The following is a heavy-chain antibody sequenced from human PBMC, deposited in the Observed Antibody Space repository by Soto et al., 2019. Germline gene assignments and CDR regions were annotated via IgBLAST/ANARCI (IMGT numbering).Heavy chain of an antibody. CDR2: IWYDGSNK. CDR1: GFTFSSYG. CDR3: AREGEYQLLYEDYYYYGMDV. J-gene: IGHJ6*02. Sequence: SLRLSCAASGFTFSSYGMHWVRQAPGKGLEWVAVIWYDGSNKYYADSVKGRFTISRDNSKNTLYLQMNSLRAADTAVYYCAREGEYQLLYEDYYYYGMDVWGQGTTFTVSS. D-gene: IGHD2-2*02. V-gene: IGHV3-33*01.